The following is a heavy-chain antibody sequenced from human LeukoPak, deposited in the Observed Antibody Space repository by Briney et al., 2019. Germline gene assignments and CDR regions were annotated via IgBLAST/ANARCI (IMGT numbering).Heavy chain of an antibody. CDR2: ISGSSGSI. CDR3: ARVYCTGGMCYTGLDY. Sequence: GGSLRLSCAASGFTFRTYGMNWVRQAPGKGLEWVSYISGSSGSIYDADSVKGRFTISRDNAKNSLYLQMSSLRDEDAAFYYCARVYCTGGMCYTGLDYWGQGTLVTVSS. D-gene: IGHD2-8*02. V-gene: IGHV3-48*02. J-gene: IGHJ4*02. CDR1: GFTFRTYG.